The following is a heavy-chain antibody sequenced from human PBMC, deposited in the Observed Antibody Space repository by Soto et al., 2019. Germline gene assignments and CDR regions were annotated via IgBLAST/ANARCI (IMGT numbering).Heavy chain of an antibody. J-gene: IGHJ6*02. Sequence: GGSLRLSCAASGFTFSSYWMSWVRQAPGKGLEWVANIKQDGSEKCYVDSVKGRFTISRDNAKNSLYLQVNSLRAEGTAVYYCARVPVRGVITYYYYYGMDVWGQGTTVTVSS. D-gene: IGHD3-10*01. CDR2: IKQDGSEK. V-gene: IGHV3-7*03. CDR1: GFTFSSYW. CDR3: ARVPVRGVITYYYYYGMDV.